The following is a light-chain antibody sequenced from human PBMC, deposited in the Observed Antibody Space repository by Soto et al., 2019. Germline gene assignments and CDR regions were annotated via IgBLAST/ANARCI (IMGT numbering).Light chain of an antibody. CDR3: QQYNNWPIT. J-gene: IGKJ5*01. CDR2: GAS. V-gene: IGKV3-15*01. Sequence: EIVMTQSPATLPVSPGERATLSCRASQSVSSNLAWYQQKPGQAPRLLIYGASTRATGIPARFSGSGSGTKFTLTISSLQSEDFAVYYCQQYNNWPITFGQGTRLEIK. CDR1: QSVSSN.